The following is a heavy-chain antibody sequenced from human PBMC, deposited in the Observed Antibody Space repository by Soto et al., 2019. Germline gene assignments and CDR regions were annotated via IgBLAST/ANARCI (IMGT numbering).Heavy chain of an antibody. J-gene: IGHJ2*01. CDR3: ARALEETVTTAAGDWYFDL. CDR1: GYTFTSYY. CDR2: INPSGGST. Sequence: QVQLVQSGAEVKKPGASVKVSCKASGYTFTSYYMHWVRQAPGQGLEWMGIINPSGGSTSYAQKFQGRVTMARDTSTSTVYMELSSLRSEDTAVYYCARALEETVTTAAGDWYFDLWGRGTLVTVSS. D-gene: IGHD4-17*01. V-gene: IGHV1-46*03.